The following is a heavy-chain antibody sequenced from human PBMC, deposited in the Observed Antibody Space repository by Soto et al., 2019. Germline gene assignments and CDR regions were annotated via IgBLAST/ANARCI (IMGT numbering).Heavy chain of an antibody. Sequence: QVQLVQSGAEVKKPGASVKVSCKASGYTFASYAISWMRQAPGQGLEWMGWISAYNGNTNYAQKLQGIITMTPDTATSTAYIVLRSVRSHDTAVYYCARDPPPPDSWCQGTQVTVSS. CDR1: GYTFASYA. J-gene: IGHJ4*02. CDR2: ISAYNGNT. CDR3: ARDPPPPDS. V-gene: IGHV1-18*01.